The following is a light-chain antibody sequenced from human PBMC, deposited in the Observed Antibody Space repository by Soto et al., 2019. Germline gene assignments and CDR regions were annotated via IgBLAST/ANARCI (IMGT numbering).Light chain of an antibody. CDR2: EVS. V-gene: IGLV2-23*02. CDR1: SSDVGSYNL. CDR3: CSYAGSSTWV. J-gene: IGLJ3*02. Sequence: QSVLTQPASVSGSPGQSITISCTGTSSDVGSYNLVSWYHQHPGKAPKLMIYEVSKRPSGVSNRFSGSKSGNTASLTISGLQAEDEADYYCCSYAGSSTWVFGGGTQLTVL.